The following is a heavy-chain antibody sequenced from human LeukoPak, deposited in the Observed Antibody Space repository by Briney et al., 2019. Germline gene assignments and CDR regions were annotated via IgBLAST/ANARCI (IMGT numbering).Heavy chain of an antibody. Sequence: ASVKVSCKASGYTFTSYDINWVRQATGQGLEWMGWMNPNSGNTGYAQKFQGRVTMTRNTSISTAYMELSSLRSEDTAVYYCARVLRYFDWRRTNYYYYYMDVWGKGTTVTISS. CDR2: MNPNSGNT. CDR1: GYTFTSYD. V-gene: IGHV1-8*01. D-gene: IGHD3-9*01. J-gene: IGHJ6*03. CDR3: ARVLRYFDWRRTNYYYYYMDV.